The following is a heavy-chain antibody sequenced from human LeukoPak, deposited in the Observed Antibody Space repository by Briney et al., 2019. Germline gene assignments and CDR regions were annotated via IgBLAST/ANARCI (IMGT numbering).Heavy chain of an antibody. J-gene: IGHJ5*02. CDR1: GGTFSSYA. CDR3: ARASRADIVVVPAAPGDWFDP. D-gene: IGHD2-2*01. V-gene: IGHV1-69*13. CDR2: IIPIFGTA. Sequence: ASVKVSCKASGGTFSSYAISWVRQAPGQGLEWMGGIIPIFGTANYAQKFQGRVTITSDESTSTAYMELRSLRSEDTAVYYCARASRADIVVVPAAPGDWFDPWGQGTLVTVSS.